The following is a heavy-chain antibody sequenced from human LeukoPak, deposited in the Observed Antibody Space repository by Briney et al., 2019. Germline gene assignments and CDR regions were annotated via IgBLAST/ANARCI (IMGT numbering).Heavy chain of an antibody. CDR2: ISSSGSTS. CDR3: ARFIAAPYYFDY. V-gene: IGHV3-48*04. J-gene: IGHJ4*02. CDR1: GFTFSTYN. D-gene: IGHD6-13*01. Sequence: GGSLRLSCAASGFTFSTYNMNWVRQAPGKGLEWISYISSSGSTSIYADSVKGRFTISRDNAKNSLYLQMNSLRAEDTAVYYCARFIAAPYYFDYWGRGTLVTVSS.